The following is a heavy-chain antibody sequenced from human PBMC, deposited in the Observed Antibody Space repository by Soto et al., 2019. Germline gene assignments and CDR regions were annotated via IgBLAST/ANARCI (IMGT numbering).Heavy chain of an antibody. Sequence: SETLSLTCTVSGGSISSSSYYWGWIRQPPGKGLEWIGSIYYSGSTYYNPSLKSRVTISVDTSKNQFSLKLSSVTAADTAVYYCAKGGSGSYSHAFDIGAQGPMATVSS. D-gene: IGHD3-10*01. CDR1: GGSISSSSYY. J-gene: IGHJ3*02. V-gene: IGHV4-39*01. CDR3: AKGGSGSYSHAFDI. CDR2: IYYSGST.